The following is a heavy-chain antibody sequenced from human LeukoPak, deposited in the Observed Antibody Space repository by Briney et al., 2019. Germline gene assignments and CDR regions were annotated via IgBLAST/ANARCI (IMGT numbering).Heavy chain of an antibody. J-gene: IGHJ4*02. CDR2: IRYSGSA. Sequence: KPSETQSLTCTVSGDSIKIYYGLWLRRPPGKGLEWFGYIRYSGSANHNTSLRRRLNISIDTSKNQFSLKLSSVTAADTAVYHCARLVYDSRGYYFDYWGQGTLVTVSS. CDR1: GDSIKIYY. CDR3: ARLVYDSRGYYFDY. D-gene: IGHD3-22*01. V-gene: IGHV4-59*08.